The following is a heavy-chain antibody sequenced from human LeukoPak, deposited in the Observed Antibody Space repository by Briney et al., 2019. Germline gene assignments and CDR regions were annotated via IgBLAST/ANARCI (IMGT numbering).Heavy chain of an antibody. CDR1: GFALSNYW. CDR3: VRGQTIDY. J-gene: IGHJ4*02. V-gene: IGHV3-74*03. CDR2: IKSDGSGI. D-gene: IGHD3-3*01. Sequence: GGSLRLSCTTSGFALSNYWMYWVRQAPGKGLEWVSRIKSDGSGITYSDAVEGRFTISRDNFKNTFLQMNSLRDEDTAMYYCVRGQTIDYWGQGTLITVSS.